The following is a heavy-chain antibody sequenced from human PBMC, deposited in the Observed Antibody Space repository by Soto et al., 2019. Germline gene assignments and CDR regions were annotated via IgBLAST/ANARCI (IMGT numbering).Heavy chain of an antibody. CDR3: ARASDYDILTGYLNWFDP. CDR1: GGSISSYY. Sequence: SETLSLTCTVSGGSISSYYWSWIRQPPGKGLEWIGYIYYSGSTNYNPSLKSRVTISVDTSKNQFSLKLSSVTAADTAVYYCARASDYDILTGYLNWFDPWGQGTLVTVSS. D-gene: IGHD3-9*01. V-gene: IGHV4-59*01. CDR2: IYYSGST. J-gene: IGHJ5*02.